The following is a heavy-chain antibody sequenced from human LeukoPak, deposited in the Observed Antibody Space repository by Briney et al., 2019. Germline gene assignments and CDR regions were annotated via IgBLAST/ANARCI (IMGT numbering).Heavy chain of an antibody. V-gene: IGHV4-39*01. J-gene: IGHJ6*04. Sequence: SETLSLTCTVSGGSISSTSYYWGWIRQPPGKGLEWIGSFSVYYGGSSYYNPSLKSRVSISFDTSNNQFSLKVRSVSASDTGVYYCARIVTLFGGVPESYYLDVWGKGTTVTVSS. CDR1: GGSISSTSYY. D-gene: IGHD3-3*01. CDR3: ARIVTLFGGVPESYYLDV. CDR2: FSVYYGGSS.